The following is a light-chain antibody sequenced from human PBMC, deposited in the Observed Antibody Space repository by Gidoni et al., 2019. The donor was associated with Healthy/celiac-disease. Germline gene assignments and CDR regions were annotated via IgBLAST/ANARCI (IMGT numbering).Light chain of an antibody. Sequence: IVLTQSQGTLSLSPGERATLSCRASQRVSSSYLAWYQQKPGQAPRLLIYGASSRATGIPDRFSGSGSGIDFTLPISRLEPEVFAVYYCHQYGSSPPYTFGQGTKLEIK. J-gene: IGKJ2*01. CDR3: HQYGSSPPYT. CDR1: QRVSSSY. CDR2: GAS. V-gene: IGKV3-20*01.